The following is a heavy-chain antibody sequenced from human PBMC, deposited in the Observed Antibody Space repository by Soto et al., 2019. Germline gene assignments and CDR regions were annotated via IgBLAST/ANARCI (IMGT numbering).Heavy chain of an antibody. CDR1: GFTFSSYW. V-gene: IGHV3-74*01. D-gene: IGHD2-15*01. CDR2: INSDGSST. CDR3: ARDRGYCSGGSCYGIHYFDY. Sequence: GGSLRLSCAASGFTFSSYWMHWVRQAPGKGLVWVSRINSDGSSTSYADSVKGRFTISRDNAKNTLYLQMNSLRAEDTAVYYCARDRGYCSGGSCYGIHYFDYWGQGTLVTVSS. J-gene: IGHJ4*02.